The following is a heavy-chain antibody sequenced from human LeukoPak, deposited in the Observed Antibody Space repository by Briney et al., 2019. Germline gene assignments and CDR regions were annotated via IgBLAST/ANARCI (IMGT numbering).Heavy chain of an antibody. CDR3: ASHRRSHGSEY. D-gene: IGHD3-10*01. CDR2: VYYSGST. CDR1: GASFEHYF. J-gene: IGHJ4*02. Sequence: PPETLSLTCTVSGASFEHYFWSWIRQPPGRGLEWIGYVYYSGSTDYSPSLKSRLTISADTSKNQFSLKLNSVTAADTAVYYCASHRRSHGSEYWGQGTLVTVSS. V-gene: IGHV4-59*01.